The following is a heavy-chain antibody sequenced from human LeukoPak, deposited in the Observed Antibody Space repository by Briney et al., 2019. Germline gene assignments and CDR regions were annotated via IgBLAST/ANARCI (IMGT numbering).Heavy chain of an antibody. CDR1: GGSFSGYY. V-gene: IGHV4-34*01. CDR2: INHSGST. CDR3: ARLTKNDSGSFRFGKKKRGYMDV. D-gene: IGHD3-10*01. Sequence: SETLSLTCAVYGGSFSGYYWSWIRQPPGKGLEWIGEINHSGSTNYNPSPKSRVTISVHTSKNQFSLKLSSVTAADTAVYYCARLTKNDSGSFRFGKKKRGYMDVWGKGTTVTISS. J-gene: IGHJ6*03.